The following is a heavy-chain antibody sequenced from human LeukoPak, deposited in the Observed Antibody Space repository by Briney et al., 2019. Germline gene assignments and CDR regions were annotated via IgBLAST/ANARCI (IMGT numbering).Heavy chain of an antibody. CDR1: GYTFTSYV. V-gene: IGHV1-18*01. J-gene: IGHJ4*02. CDR2: ISTYNINT. D-gene: IGHD6-19*01. Sequence: GASVKVSCKASGYTFTSYVISWVRQAPGQGLEWMGWISTYNINTNYAQKLQGRVTMTTDTSTSTAYMELRSLRSDDTAVYYCARGDTRTYSSGCPGGYWGQGTLVTVSS. CDR3: ARGDTRTYSSGCPGGY.